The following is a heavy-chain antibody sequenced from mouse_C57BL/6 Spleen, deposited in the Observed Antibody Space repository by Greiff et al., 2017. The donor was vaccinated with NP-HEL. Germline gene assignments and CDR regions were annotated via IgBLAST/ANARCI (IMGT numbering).Heavy chain of an antibody. J-gene: IGHJ1*03. Sequence: QVQLQQSGAELVKPGASVKMSCKASGYTFTTYPIEWMKQNHGKSLEWIGNFHPYNDDTNYNDKFKGKATLTVEKSYSTVYLELSRLTSDDSAVYCCARRTGSWYFDVWGTGTTVTVSS. CDR2: FHPYNDDT. D-gene: IGHD4-1*01. CDR3: ARRTGSWYFDV. V-gene: IGHV1-47*01. CDR1: GYTFTTYP.